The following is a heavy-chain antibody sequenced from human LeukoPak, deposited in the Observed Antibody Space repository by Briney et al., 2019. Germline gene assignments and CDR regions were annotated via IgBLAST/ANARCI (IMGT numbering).Heavy chain of an antibody. V-gene: IGHV4-59*01. D-gene: IGHD1-26*01. CDR3: ARGFSGELLPNSSSYMDV. J-gene: IGHJ6*03. Sequence: SETLSLTCTASGGSISSYYWSWIRQPPGKGLEWIGYIYYSGSTNYNPSLKSRVTISVDTSKNQFSLKLSSVTAADTAVYYCARGFSGELLPNSSSYMDVWGKGTPVTVSS. CDR1: GGSISSYY. CDR2: IYYSGST.